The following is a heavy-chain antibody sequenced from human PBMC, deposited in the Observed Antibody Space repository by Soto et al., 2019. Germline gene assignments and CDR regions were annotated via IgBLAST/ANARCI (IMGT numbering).Heavy chain of an antibody. CDR1: GGSVTSDEDY. CDR2: ISNSGST. Sequence: PWETLSLTCTVSGGSVTSDEDYWTWIRQSPGKGLEWIGYISNSGSTGYNPSLKTRLSMSVGRSKNQFTLRLTSVTAADTAVYFCATESGSTYGYFDHWGQGTQVTVSS. V-gene: IGHV4-30-4*01. D-gene: IGHD5-18*01. CDR3: ATESGSTYGYFDH. J-gene: IGHJ4*02.